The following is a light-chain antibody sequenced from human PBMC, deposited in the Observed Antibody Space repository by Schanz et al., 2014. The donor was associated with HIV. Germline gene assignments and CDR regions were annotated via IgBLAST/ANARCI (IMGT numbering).Light chain of an antibody. J-gene: IGKJ2*01. CDR3: QHYGSSPLYT. V-gene: IGKV3-20*01. Sequence: EIVLTQSPGILSLSPGETATLSCRASQSVANNLAWYQQKPGQAPRLLIYGASSRATGIPDRFSGSGSATDFTLTISRLEPEDFAVFYCQHYGSSPLYTFGQGTKLDIK. CDR2: GAS. CDR1: QSVANN.